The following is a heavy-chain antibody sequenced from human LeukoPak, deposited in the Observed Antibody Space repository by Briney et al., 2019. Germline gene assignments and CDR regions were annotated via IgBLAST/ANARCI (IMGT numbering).Heavy chain of an antibody. J-gene: IGHJ3*02. CDR3: ARDLGMVRGVFAFDI. Sequence: PSETLSLTCTVSGGSISSGSYYWSWIRQPAGKGLEWIGRIYTSGSTNYNPSLKSRVTMSVDTSKNQFSLKLSSVTAADTAVYYCARDLGMVRGVFAFDIWGQGTMVTVSS. D-gene: IGHD3-10*01. CDR1: GGSISSGSYY. CDR2: IYTSGST. V-gene: IGHV4-61*02.